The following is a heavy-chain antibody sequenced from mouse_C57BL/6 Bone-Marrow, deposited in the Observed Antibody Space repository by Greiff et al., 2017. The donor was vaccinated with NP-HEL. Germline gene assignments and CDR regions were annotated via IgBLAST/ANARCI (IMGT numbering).Heavy chain of an antibody. D-gene: IGHD1-1*01. V-gene: IGHV1-69*01. Sequence: QVQLQQPGAELVMPGASVKLSCKASGYTFTSYWMHWVKQRPGQGLEWIGEIDPSDSYTNYNQKFKGKSTLPVDQSSSTAYMPLSSLTSEYSAVYYCARGATVVPTLYYFDYWGQGTTLTVSS. CDR3: ARGATVVPTLYYFDY. J-gene: IGHJ2*01. CDR2: IDPSDSYT. CDR1: GYTFTSYW.